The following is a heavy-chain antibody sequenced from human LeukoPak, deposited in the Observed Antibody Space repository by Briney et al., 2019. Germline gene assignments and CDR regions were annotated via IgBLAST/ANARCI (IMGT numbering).Heavy chain of an antibody. Sequence: PGRSLRLSCAASGFTFDDYAMHWVRQAPGKGLEWVSGISWNSGSIGYADSVKGRSTISRDNAKNSLYLQMNGLRAEDMALYYCAKDSRRYCSSTSCYGSYFDYWGQGTLVTVSS. CDR2: ISWNSGSI. D-gene: IGHD2-2*01. CDR3: AKDSRRYCSSTSCYGSYFDY. CDR1: GFTFDDYA. V-gene: IGHV3-9*03. J-gene: IGHJ4*02.